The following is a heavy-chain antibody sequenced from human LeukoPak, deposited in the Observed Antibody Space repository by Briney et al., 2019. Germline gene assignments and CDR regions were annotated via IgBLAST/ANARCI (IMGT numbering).Heavy chain of an antibody. V-gene: IGHV4-34*01. D-gene: IGHD3-10*01. Sequence: LETLSLTCAVYGGSFSGYYWSWIRQPPGKGLEWIGEINHSGSTNYNPSLKSRVTISVDTSKNQFSLKLSSVTAADTAVYYCARGGGSGSYYKRRPHYYYGMDVWGQGTTVTVSS. CDR1: GGSFSGYY. CDR2: INHSGST. CDR3: ARGGGSGSYYKRRPHYYYGMDV. J-gene: IGHJ6*02.